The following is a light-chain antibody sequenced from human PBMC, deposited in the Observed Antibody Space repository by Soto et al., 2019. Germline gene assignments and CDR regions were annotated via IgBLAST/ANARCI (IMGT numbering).Light chain of an antibody. CDR1: HSISNW. V-gene: IGKV1-5*01. CDR3: QQYNSYST. CDR2: DAS. J-gene: IGKJ2*01. Sequence: DIQMTQSPSTLSASVGDRVTITCRASHSISNWLAWYQQKPGKVPKLLIYDASILHSGVPSRFSSSGSGTEFTLTISSLQPDDFATYYCQQYNSYSTFGQGTKLEIK.